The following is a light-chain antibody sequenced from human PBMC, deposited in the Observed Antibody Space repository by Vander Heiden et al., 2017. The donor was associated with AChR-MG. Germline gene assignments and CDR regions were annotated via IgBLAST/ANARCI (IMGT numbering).Light chain of an antibody. CDR3: AAWDSSLSAGV. CDR2: SNN. CDR1: SNNVGKQG. V-gene: IGLV10-54*04. J-gene: IGLJ1*01. Sequence: QAGLTQPPSLSKDLRQTATLTCAGNSNNVGKQGAAWLQQHQGHPPKRRVYSNNNRPSGISERFSASRSGNTASLKITGLQPEDEADDYCAAWDSSLSAGVFGTGTKVTVL.